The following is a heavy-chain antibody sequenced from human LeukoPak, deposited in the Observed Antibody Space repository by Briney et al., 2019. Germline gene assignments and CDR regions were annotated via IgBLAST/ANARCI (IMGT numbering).Heavy chain of an antibody. Sequence: SETLSLTCTVSGGSISSSSYYWGWIRQPPGKGLEWIGSIYYSRSTYYNPSLKSRVTISVDTSKNQFSLKLSSVTAADTAVYYCARQLGYCSSTSCYADKVDYWGQGTLVTVSS. CDR3: ARQLGYCSSTSCYADKVDY. V-gene: IGHV4-39*01. D-gene: IGHD2-2*01. J-gene: IGHJ4*02. CDR2: IYYSRST. CDR1: GGSISSSSYY.